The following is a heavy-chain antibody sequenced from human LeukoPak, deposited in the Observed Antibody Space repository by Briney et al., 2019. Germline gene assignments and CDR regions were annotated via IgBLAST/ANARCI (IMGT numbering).Heavy chain of an antibody. V-gene: IGHV1-18*01. CDR3: ARHFADDYYDSSATSDAFDI. CDR2: ISAYNGNT. Sequence: ASVKVSCRASGYTFTSYGISWVRQAPGQGREWMGWISAYNGNTNYAQKLQGRVTMTTDTSTSTAYMELRSLRSDDTAVYYCARHFADDYYDSSATSDAFDIWGQGTMVTVSS. CDR1: GYTFTSYG. J-gene: IGHJ3*02. D-gene: IGHD3-22*01.